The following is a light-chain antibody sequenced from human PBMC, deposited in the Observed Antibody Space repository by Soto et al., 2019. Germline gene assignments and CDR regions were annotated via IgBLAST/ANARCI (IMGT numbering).Light chain of an antibody. Sequence: EIVMTQSPATLSVSPGERATLSCRASESVSSNLAWYQQIPGQAPRLLIYGASTRATGIPDRFSGSGSGTEFTLTISSLQSEDFAVYYSQQYISWPPWTFGQGNKVEIK. CDR2: GAS. V-gene: IGKV3-15*01. CDR3: QQYISWPPWT. CDR1: ESVSSN. J-gene: IGKJ1*01.